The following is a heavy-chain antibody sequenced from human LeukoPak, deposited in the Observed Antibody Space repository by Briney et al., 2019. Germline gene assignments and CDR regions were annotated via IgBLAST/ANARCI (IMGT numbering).Heavy chain of an antibody. D-gene: IGHD6-13*01. CDR1: GYPFTTYG. CDR3: ARVGREGSSSWYTFNYYYGMDV. V-gene: IGHV1-18*01. Sequence: ASVKVSCKASGYPFTTYGITWVRQAPGQGLEWMGWISAYNGNTNYAQKLQGRVTMTTDTSTSTAYMELSSLRSEDTAVYYCARVGREGSSSWYTFNYYYGMDVWGQGTTVTVAS. CDR2: ISAYNGNT. J-gene: IGHJ6*02.